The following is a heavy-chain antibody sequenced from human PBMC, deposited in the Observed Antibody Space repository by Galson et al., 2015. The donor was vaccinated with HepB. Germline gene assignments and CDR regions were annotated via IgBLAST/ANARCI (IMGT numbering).Heavy chain of an antibody. J-gene: IGHJ6*02. CDR2: IYSGGST. CDR1: GMTVSSNY. D-gene: IGHD3-10*01. CDR3: TRDRRIQLPNYYYHSDMDV. Sequence: SLRLSCAVSGMTVSSNYMNWVRQAPGKGLEWVSVIYSGGSTYYADSVKGRFTISRDNSKNTLYLQMNSLRAEDTAVYYCTRDRRIQLPNYYYHSDMDVWGQGTTVTVSS. V-gene: IGHV3-66*02.